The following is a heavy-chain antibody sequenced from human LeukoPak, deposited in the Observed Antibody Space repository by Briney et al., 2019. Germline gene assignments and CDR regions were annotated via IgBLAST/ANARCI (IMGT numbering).Heavy chain of an antibody. Sequence: GGSRRLSCAASGFTFSIYAMNWVRQAPGKGLEWVSSISANGGETHYADSVKGRFTISRDNSKNTLDLQMNSLRAEDTAVYYCARRLEYSGSKGVFDYWGQGTLVTVSS. CDR3: ARRLEYSGSKGVFDY. CDR2: ISANGGET. V-gene: IGHV3-23*01. D-gene: IGHD1-26*01. J-gene: IGHJ4*02. CDR1: GFTFSIYA.